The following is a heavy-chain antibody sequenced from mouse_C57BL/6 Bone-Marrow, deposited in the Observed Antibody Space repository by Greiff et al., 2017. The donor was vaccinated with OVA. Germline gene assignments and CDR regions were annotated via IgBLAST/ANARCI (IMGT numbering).Heavy chain of an antibody. V-gene: IGHV1-55*01. D-gene: IGHD1-1*01. J-gene: IGHJ4*01. Sequence: VQLQQPGAELVKPGASVKMSCKASGYTFTSYWITWVKPRPGQGLEWIGDIYPGSGSTNYNAKFKSKATLTVDTSSSTAYMQLSSLTSEDSTVYYCASGRLLRGAMDYWGQGTSVTVSS. CDR1: GYTFTSYW. CDR3: ASGRLLRGAMDY. CDR2: IYPGSGST.